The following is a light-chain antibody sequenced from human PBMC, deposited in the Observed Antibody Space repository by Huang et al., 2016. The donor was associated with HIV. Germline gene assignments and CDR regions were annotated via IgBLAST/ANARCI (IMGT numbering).Light chain of an antibody. CDR3: QKYNNWPPWT. J-gene: IGKJ1*01. CDR2: GAS. V-gene: IGKV3-15*01. CDR1: QSVSSN. Sequence: EIVMTQSPATLSVSPGERATLSCRASQSVSSNLAWYQPKPGQAPRLRIYGASTRATGIPARFSGSGSGTEFTLTISSLQSEDCAVYYCQKYNNWPPWTFGQGTKVEIK.